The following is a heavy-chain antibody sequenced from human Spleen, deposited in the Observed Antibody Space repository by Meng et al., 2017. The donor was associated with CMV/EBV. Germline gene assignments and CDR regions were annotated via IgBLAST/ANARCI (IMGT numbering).Heavy chain of an antibody. V-gene: IGHV3-48*04. J-gene: IGHJ4*02. CDR2: ISSSSSTI. D-gene: IGHD5-12*01. CDR3: ARDHGEYSGYDFGGSRVR. CDR1: GFTFSSYS. Sequence: GESLKISCAASGFTFSSYSMNWVRQAPGKGLEWVSYISSSSSTIYYADSVKGRFTISRDNAKNSLYLQMNSLRAEDTAVYYCARDHGEYSGYDFGGSRVRGGQGTLVTVSS.